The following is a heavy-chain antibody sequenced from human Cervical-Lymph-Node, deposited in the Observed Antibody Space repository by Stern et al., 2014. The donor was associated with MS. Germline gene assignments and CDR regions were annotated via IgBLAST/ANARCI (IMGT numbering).Heavy chain of an antibody. D-gene: IGHD3-10*01. CDR3: ARVGGGLPFDS. CDR1: AYTFANYA. CDR2: INVDPGHT. Sequence: QVQLVQSGPEVKQPWASVTVSCKASAYTFANYALHWVRQAPGQRLEWVSWINVDPGHTLYAQKFQFRVTLSSDTSASTVYMDLSSLRSDDSALYYCARVGGGLPFDSWGQGTLVTVSS. J-gene: IGHJ4*02. V-gene: IGHV1-3*01.